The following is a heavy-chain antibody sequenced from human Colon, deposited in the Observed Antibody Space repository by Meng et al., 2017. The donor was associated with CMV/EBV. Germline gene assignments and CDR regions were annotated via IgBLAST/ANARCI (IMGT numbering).Heavy chain of an antibody. CDR1: GFNLNDYY. Sequence: VQLVQAGAEVKKAGASVKVSCKASGFNLNDYYMHWVRQMPGKGLEWMGIIYPGDSDTRYSPSFQGQVTISADKSISTAYLQWSSLKASDTAMYYCARLYYYDSSGYFDYWGQGTLVTVSS. CDR2: IYPGDSDT. CDR3: ARLYYYDSSGYFDY. V-gene: IGHV5-51*01. D-gene: IGHD3-22*01. J-gene: IGHJ4*02.